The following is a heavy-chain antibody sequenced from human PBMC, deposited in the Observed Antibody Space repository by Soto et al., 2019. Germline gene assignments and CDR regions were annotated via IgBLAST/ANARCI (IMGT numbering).Heavy chain of an antibody. V-gene: IGHV4-39*01. D-gene: IGHD4-17*01. CDR2: IYYSGST. CDR1: GGSISSSSYY. J-gene: IGHJ5*02. Sequence: PSETLSLTCTVSGGSISSSSYYWGWIRQPPGKGLEWIGSIYYSGSTYYNPSLKSRVTISVDTSKNQFSLKLSSVTAADTAVYYCARPRSTVNFAFDPWGQGTLVTSPQ. CDR3: ARPRSTVNFAFDP.